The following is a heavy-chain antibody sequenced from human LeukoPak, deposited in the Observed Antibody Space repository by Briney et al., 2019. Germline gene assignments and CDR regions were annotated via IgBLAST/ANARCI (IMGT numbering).Heavy chain of an antibody. CDR1: GFTFGSYA. CDR3: ARAADEQRYYFDY. D-gene: IGHD1/OR15-1a*01. V-gene: IGHV3-30*04. Sequence: GGSLRLSCAASGFTFGSYAMHWVRQAPGKGLEWVAVISYDGSNKYYADSVKGRFTISRDNSKNTLYLQMNSLRAEDTAVYYCARAADEQRYYFDYWGQGTLVTVSS. J-gene: IGHJ4*02. CDR2: ISYDGSNK.